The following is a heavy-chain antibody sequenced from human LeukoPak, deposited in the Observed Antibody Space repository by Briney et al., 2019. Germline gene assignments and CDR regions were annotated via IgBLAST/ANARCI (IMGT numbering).Heavy chain of an antibody. J-gene: IGHJ3*02. CDR1: GYTFTSYY. CDR3: ARCLIVSGSAFDI. V-gene: IGHV1-46*01. Sequence: ASVKVSCKASGYTFTSYYMHWVRQAPGQGLEWMGIINPSGGSTSYAQKFQGRVTMTRDMSTSTVYMELSSLRSEDTAVYCCARCLIVSGSAFDIWGKGTMVTVSS. CDR2: INPSGGST. D-gene: IGHD3-22*01.